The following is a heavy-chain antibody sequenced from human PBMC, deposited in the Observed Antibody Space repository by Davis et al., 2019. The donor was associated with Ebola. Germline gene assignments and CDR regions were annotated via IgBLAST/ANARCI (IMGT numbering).Heavy chain of an antibody. CDR3: ARARSGYYYYGMDV. V-gene: IGHV4-34*01. Sequence: SETLSLTCAVYGGSFSGYYWSWIRQPPGKGLEWIGEINHSGSTNYNPSLKSRVTISIDTSKNQFSLKLTSVTAAGTAVYYCARARSGYYYYGMDVWGQGTTVTVSS. CDR2: INHSGST. D-gene: IGHD7-27*01. CDR1: GGSFSGYY. J-gene: IGHJ6*02.